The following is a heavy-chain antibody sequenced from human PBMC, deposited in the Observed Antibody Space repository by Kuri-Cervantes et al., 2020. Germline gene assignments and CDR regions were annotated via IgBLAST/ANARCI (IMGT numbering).Heavy chain of an antibody. Sequence: SETLSLTCTVSGGSISSSSYYWGWIRQPPGKGLEWIGSIYYSGSTYYNPSLKSRVTVSVDTSKNQFSLKLSSVTAADTAVYYCARREYYGSGSFPWGQGTLVTVSS. D-gene: IGHD3-10*01. CDR2: IYYSGST. J-gene: IGHJ5*02. CDR1: GGSISSSSYY. V-gene: IGHV4-39*07. CDR3: ARREYYGSGSFP.